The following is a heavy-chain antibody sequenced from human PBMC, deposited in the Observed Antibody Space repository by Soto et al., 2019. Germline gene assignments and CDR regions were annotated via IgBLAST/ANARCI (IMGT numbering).Heavy chain of an antibody. Sequence: GPLRVSCAVSGVSFSCDAMHWVRQTPGTGPEWVAATSSHGREYVYADSVKDRFTISRDNSKETMYLHMNSLRTVDAAVYYCPRTSECAKTDCFRAFDIWGQDTMVTVSS. J-gene: IGHJ3*02. CDR2: TSSHGREY. CDR3: PRTSECAKTDCFRAFDI. V-gene: IGHV3-30*04. D-gene: IGHD2-21*02. CDR1: GVSFSCDA.